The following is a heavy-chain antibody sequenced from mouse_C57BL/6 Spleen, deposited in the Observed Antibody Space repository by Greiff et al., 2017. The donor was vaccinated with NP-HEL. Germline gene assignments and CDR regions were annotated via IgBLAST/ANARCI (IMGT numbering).Heavy chain of an antibody. CDR2: IDPETGGT. V-gene: IGHV1-15*01. D-gene: IGHD1-1*01. J-gene: IGHJ3*01. CDR1: GYTFTDYE. CDR3: TRYGSSYGWFAY. Sequence: QVQLKQSGAELVRPGASVTLSCKASGYTFTDYEMHWVKQTPVHGLEWIGAIDPETGGTAYNQKFKGKAILTADKSSSTAYMELRSLTSEDSAVYYCTRYGSSYGWFAYWGQRTLVTVSA.